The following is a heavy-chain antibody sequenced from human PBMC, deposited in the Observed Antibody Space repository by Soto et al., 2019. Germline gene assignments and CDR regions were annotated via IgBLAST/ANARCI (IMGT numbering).Heavy chain of an antibody. D-gene: IGHD1-7*01. CDR1: GFTFSSYA. J-gene: IGHJ6*02. V-gene: IGHV3-23*01. Sequence: GGSLRLSCAASGFTFSSYAMSWVRQAPGKGLEWVSAISGSGGSTYYADSVKGRFTISRDNSKNTLYLQMNSLRAEDTAVYYCAKDLGNYRPDYYYYCGMDVWGQGTTVTVSS. CDR2: ISGSGGST. CDR3: AKDLGNYRPDYYYYCGMDV.